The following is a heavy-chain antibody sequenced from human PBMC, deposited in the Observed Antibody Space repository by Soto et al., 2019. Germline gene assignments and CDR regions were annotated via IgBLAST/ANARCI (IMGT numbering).Heavy chain of an antibody. CDR2: INPKSGGT. CDR1: GYSFTVYH. Sequence: ASVKVSCKASGYSFTVYHIHWRRHAPGQGLEWLGRINPKSGGTSTAQKFQGWVTMTTDTSISTASMELTRLTSDDTAIYYCARGDSTDCSNGVCSFFYNHDMDVWGQGTTVTVSS. J-gene: IGHJ6*02. V-gene: IGHV1-2*04. CDR3: ARGDSTDCSNGVCSFFYNHDMDV. D-gene: IGHD2-8*01.